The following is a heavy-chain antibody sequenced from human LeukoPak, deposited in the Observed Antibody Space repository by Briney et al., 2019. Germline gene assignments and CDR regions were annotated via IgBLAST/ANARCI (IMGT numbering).Heavy chain of an antibody. CDR2: VNARGDT. D-gene: IGHD2-2*01. CDR3: ARGQVPAARGYNWFDP. V-gene: IGHV4-34*01. J-gene: IGHJ5*02. Sequence: SETLSLTCAVYGWSFNDCYWSWIRQPPGMGLEWIGEVNARGDTNYNPSLKSRVTISVDTSKNQFSLRLTSMIAADTAVYYCARGQVPAARGYNWFDPSGQGTLVTVSS. CDR1: GWSFNDCY.